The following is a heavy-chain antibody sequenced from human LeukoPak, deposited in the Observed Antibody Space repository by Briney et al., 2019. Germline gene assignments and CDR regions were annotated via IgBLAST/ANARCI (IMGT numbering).Heavy chain of an antibody. J-gene: IGHJ3*01. Sequence: GGSLRLSCAASGFTFSSYAMSWVRQAPGKGLEWVSGISDSGGSTYYADSVKGRFTISRDNSKKQLFLQVDSLRVEDTAVYYCAKGKINHDGAFDAWGQGTRVTVSS. D-gene: IGHD3-16*01. V-gene: IGHV3-23*01. CDR3: AKGKINHDGAFDA. CDR2: ISDSGGST. CDR1: GFTFSSYA.